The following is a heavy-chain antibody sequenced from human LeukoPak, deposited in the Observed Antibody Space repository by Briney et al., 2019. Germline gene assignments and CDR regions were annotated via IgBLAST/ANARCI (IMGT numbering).Heavy chain of an antibody. V-gene: IGHV4-59*01. CDR1: GGSITDYY. Sequence: KPSETLSLTCSVSGGSITDYYWSWIRQPPGKGLEWIGHVHYSGTTNYNPSLKSRVTISVDTSKNQSSLKLSSVSAADTAVYYCARQNYGSGSSNFDYWGQGTLVTVSS. J-gene: IGHJ4*02. CDR3: ARQNYGSGSSNFDY. CDR2: VHYSGTT. D-gene: IGHD3-10*01.